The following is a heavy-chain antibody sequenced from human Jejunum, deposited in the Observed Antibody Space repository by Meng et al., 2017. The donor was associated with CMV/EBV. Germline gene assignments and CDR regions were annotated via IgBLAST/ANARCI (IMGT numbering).Heavy chain of an antibody. CDR3: ARSPEPRWSGYHS. CDR1: GGSITREQW. V-gene: IGHV4-4*02. J-gene: IGHJ4*02. CDR2: VYHSGSS. Sequence: SGGSITREQWWGWVRQPPGKGLEWIGEVYHSGSSDYNPSLEGRVTLSVDKSKNQFALILSSVTAADTAVYYCARSPEPRWSGYHSWGQGTRVTVSS. D-gene: IGHD1-14*01.